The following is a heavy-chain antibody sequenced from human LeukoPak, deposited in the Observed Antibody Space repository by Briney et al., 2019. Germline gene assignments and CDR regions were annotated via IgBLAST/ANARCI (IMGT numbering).Heavy chain of an antibody. Sequence: SETLSLTCTVSGGSISRSYYYWGWIRQPPGKGLEWIGSINYSGSTYYNPSLKSRVIISVDTSKNQFSLKLSSVTEADTAMYYCARRGYFDWLLKEEGNFELWGRGTLVTVSS. CDR3: ARRGYFDWLLKEEGNFEL. CDR1: GGSISRSYYY. D-gene: IGHD3-9*01. CDR2: INYSGST. J-gene: IGHJ2*01. V-gene: IGHV4-39*07.